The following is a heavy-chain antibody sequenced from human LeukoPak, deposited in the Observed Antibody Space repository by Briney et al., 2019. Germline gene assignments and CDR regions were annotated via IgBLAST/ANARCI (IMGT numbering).Heavy chain of an antibody. CDR1: GGSISSSSYY. Sequence: SETLSLTCTVSGGSISSSSYYWGWIHQPPGKGLEWIGSIYYSGSTYYNPSLKSRVTISVDTSKSQFSLKLSSVTAADTAVYYCARDLRITMIVVVIRGAFDIWGQGTMVTVSS. CDR2: IYYSGST. D-gene: IGHD3-22*01. V-gene: IGHV4-39*07. CDR3: ARDLRITMIVVVIRGAFDI. J-gene: IGHJ3*02.